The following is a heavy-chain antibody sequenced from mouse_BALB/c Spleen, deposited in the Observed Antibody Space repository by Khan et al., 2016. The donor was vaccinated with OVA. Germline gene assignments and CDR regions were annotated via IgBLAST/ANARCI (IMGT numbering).Heavy chain of an antibody. CDR3: VRDGAYHRNDGWFAY. J-gene: IGHJ3*01. CDR1: GYTFTSYT. V-gene: IGHV1-4*01. CDR2: INPSNGYT. Sequence: VQLQQSGAELARPGASVKMSCKASGYTFTSYTIHWIKERPGQGLEWIGYINPSNGYTNYNQRFKDQATLTTDTSSTTAYLQLSSLTSDDSAVYNCVRDGAYHRNDGWFAYWGQGTLVTVSA. D-gene: IGHD2-14*01.